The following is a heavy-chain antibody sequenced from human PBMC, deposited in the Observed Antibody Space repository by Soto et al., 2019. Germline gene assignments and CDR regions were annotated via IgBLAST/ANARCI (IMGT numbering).Heavy chain of an antibody. CDR3: ARDGALGENYCYYGMDV. CDR2: ISAYNGNT. D-gene: IGHD3-16*01. J-gene: IGHJ6*02. V-gene: IGHV1-18*01. Sequence: QVQLVQSGAEVKKPGASVKVSCKASGYTFTSYGIIWVRQAPGQGLEWMGWISAYNGNTNYAQKLQGRVTMTTDTSTSTAYSELRSLRSDDTAVYYCARDGALGENYCYYGMDVWGQGTTVTVSS. CDR1: GYTFTSYG.